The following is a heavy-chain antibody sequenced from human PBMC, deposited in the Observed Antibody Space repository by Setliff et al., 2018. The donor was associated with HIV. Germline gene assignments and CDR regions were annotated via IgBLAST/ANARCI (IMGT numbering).Heavy chain of an antibody. D-gene: IGHD7-27*01. J-gene: IGHJ4*01. CDR3: ARTHPGDLLPED. Sequence: AENVSCQDSGYTFKYYDMFWVRQAPGQGLEWLGWIGVVTPDTKYAEKFQGRLTLTTDTTTNTGYMELRTLRSDDTAVYYCARTHPGDLLPEDWGQGTLVTVSS. V-gene: IGHV1-18*01. CDR1: GYTFKYYD. CDR2: IGVVTPDT.